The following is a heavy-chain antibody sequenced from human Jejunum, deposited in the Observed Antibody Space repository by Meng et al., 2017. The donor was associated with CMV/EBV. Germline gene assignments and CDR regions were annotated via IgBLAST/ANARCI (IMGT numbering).Heavy chain of an antibody. CDR1: NNTFTNCL. J-gene: IGHJ4*02. D-gene: IGHD3-10*01. CDR2: LKTYTGDT. Sequence: ASNNTFTNCLCHGVRQAPGQGLGWLGYLKTYTGDTNYARKFQGRVSMTRDTPTNTTYMELTRLRSDDTALYYCAKGAGSFLDYYFDFWGQGTLVTVSS. V-gene: IGHV1-2*02. CDR3: AKGAGSFLDYYFDF.